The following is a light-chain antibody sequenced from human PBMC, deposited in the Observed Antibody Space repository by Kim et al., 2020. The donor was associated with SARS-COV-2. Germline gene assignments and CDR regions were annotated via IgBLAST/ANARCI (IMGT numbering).Light chain of an antibody. CDR1: QSISSY. J-gene: IGKJ3*01. CDR2: GAS. Sequence: ASVGDRVTITCPASQSISSYLNWYQQKPGKAPKVLIYGASNLQSEVPSRFSGSGSGTDFTLTINSLQPEDFATYYCQQSYSTPRTFGPGTKVDIK. CDR3: QQSYSTPRT. V-gene: IGKV1-39*01.